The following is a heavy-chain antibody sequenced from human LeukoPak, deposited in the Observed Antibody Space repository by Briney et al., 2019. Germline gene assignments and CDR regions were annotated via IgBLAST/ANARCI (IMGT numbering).Heavy chain of an antibody. CDR2: IYSGGST. D-gene: IGHD3-22*01. CDR1: GFTVISNY. J-gene: IGHJ3*02. V-gene: IGHV3-53*01. CDR3: ARDRAVSHDSSGYYRAFDI. Sequence: GGSLRLSCAASGFTVISNYMSGVGQAPGKGLEGVSVIYSGGSTYYADSVKGRFTISRDNSKNTMYLQMNSLRAEDTAVYYSARDRAVSHDSSGYYRAFDIWGQGTMVTVSS.